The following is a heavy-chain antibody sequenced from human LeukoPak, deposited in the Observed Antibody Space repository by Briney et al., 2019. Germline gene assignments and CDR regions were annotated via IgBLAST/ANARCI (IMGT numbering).Heavy chain of an antibody. CDR3: ARELRPPVAVAGTEF. CDR1: GYTFTSYG. CDR2: ISAYNGNT. Sequence: ASVKVSCKASGYTFTSYGISWVRQAPGQGLEWMGWISAYNGNTNYAQKLQGRVTMTTDTSTSTVYMELSRLRSDDTAVYYCARELRPPVAVAGTEFWGQGTLVTVSS. D-gene: IGHD6-19*01. J-gene: IGHJ4*02. V-gene: IGHV1-18*01.